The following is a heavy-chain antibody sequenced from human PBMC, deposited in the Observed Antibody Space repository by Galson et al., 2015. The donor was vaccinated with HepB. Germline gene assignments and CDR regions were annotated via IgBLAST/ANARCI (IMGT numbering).Heavy chain of an antibody. CDR1: GFTFSSYA. CDR3: AKADTTFVMVTAIDY. J-gene: IGHJ4*02. CDR2: ISAGGGST. Sequence: SLRLSCAASGFTFSSYATTWVRQAPGKGLEWVSVISAGGGSTYYADSVKGRFTISRDNSKNTLYLQINSLRAEDTAVHYCAKADTTFVMVTAIDYWGQGTLVTVSS. V-gene: IGHV3-23*01. D-gene: IGHD2-21*02.